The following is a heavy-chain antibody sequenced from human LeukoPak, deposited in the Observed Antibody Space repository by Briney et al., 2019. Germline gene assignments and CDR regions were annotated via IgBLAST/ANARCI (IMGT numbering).Heavy chain of an antibody. CDR1: GYSLSGLS. V-gene: IGHV1-24*01. CDR3: ATGDYGGIYFDF. D-gene: IGHD4-23*01. J-gene: IGHJ4*02. CDR2: FTPEHGET. Sequence: GASVKVSCKVSGYSLSGLSVHWVRQAPGIGLEWMGGFTPEHGETTYAQNFHGRVTMTEDTSTGTAYMELSGLRSDDTAMYYCATGDYGGIYFDFWGRGTLVTVSP.